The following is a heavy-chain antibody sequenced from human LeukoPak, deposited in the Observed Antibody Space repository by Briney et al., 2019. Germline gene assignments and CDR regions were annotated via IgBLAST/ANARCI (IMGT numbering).Heavy chain of an antibody. CDR1: GFTVSSNY. J-gene: IGHJ4*02. CDR2: IYSGGST. D-gene: IGHD1-26*01. Sequence: GGSLRLSCAASGFTVSSNYMSWVRKPPGKGLEWVSVIYSGGSTYYADSVKGRFTISRDNSKNTLYLQMNSLRAEDTAVYYCASAIVGATIFDYWGQGTLVTVSS. CDR3: ASAIVGATIFDY. V-gene: IGHV3-66*02.